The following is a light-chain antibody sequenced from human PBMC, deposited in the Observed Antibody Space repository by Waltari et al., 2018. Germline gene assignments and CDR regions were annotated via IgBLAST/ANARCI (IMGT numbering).Light chain of an antibody. V-gene: IGKV1-8*01. CDR1: QGISSY. J-gene: IGKJ2*01. Sequence: AIRMTQSPSSLSASTGDRVRITCRASQGISSYLAWYQQKPGKAPKLLIYAASTLQSGVPSRFSGSGSGTDFTLTISCLQSEDFATYYCQHYYSYPYTFGQGTKVEIK. CDR2: AAS. CDR3: QHYYSYPYT.